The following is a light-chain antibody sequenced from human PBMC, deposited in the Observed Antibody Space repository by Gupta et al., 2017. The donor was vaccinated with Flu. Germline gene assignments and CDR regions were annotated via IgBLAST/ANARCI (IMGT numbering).Light chain of an antibody. CDR3: RQSNGFPPT. CDR1: QGLSYW. V-gene: IGKV1-12*01. J-gene: IGKJ2*01. Sequence: DIQLTQSPSSVSASVGDGVTITCRASQGLSYWLAWFQQKPGKAPELLIYGASNLQSGVPSRFSATGSGTEFTLTISRVRPEDSAIYYCRQSNGFPPTFGPGTKMEIK. CDR2: GAS.